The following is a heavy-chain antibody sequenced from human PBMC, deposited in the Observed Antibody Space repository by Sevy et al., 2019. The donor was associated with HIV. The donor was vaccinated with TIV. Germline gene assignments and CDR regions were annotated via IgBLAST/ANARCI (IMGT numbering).Heavy chain of an antibody. J-gene: IGHJ5*02. CDR1: GYTFTTYG. CDR2: INIYNGNI. Sequence: ASVKVSCKPSGYTFTTYGINWVRQAPGQGLEWMGWINIYNGNIIYGKKFQGRVTMTRETSTKTAYMELTRLTSDDTAVYYCARKRSLGEPSDPWGQGTLVTVSS. CDR3: ARKRSLGEPSDP. V-gene: IGHV1-18*01. D-gene: IGHD3-16*01.